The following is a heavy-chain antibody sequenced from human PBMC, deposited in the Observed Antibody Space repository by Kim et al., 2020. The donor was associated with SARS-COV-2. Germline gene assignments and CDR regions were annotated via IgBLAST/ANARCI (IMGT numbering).Heavy chain of an antibody. CDR3: ARDYVAVAGTTHYGMDV. V-gene: IGHV1-3*01. D-gene: IGHD6-19*01. J-gene: IGHJ6*02. Sequence: FQGRVTITRDTSASTAYMELSSLRSEDTAVYYCARDYVAVAGTTHYGMDVWGQGTTVTVSS.